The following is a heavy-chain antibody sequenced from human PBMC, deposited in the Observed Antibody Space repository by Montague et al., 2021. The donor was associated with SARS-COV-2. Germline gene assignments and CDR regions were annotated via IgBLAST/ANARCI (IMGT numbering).Heavy chain of an antibody. V-gene: IGHV4-59*01. D-gene: IGHD4-23*01. CDR1: GGSITGYY. CDR2: IYDSGAA. CDR3: VRDHPYGGPRGAYDI. J-gene: IGHJ3*02. Sequence: SETLSLTCAVSGGSITGYYWSWLRRPPGKGLEWIAYIYDSGAANYNPSLRSRVTISTDTSKNQLSLKVNSVTAADTAVYYCVRDHPYGGPRGAYDIWGQGTVVTVSS.